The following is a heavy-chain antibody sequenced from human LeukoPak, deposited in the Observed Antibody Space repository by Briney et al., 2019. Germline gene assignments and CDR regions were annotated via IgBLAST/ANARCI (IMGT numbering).Heavy chain of an antibody. CDR1: GFTFSSYS. CDR2: ISSSSYI. J-gene: IGHJ6*03. V-gene: IGHV3-21*01. D-gene: IGHD3-9*01. CDR3: ARDFPTYYDILTGPPMDV. Sequence: SGGSLRLSCAASGFTFSSYSMNWVRQAPGEGLEWVSSISSSSYIYYADSVKGRFTISRDNAKNSLYLQMNSLRAEDTAVYYCARDFPTYYDILTGPPMDVWGKGTTVTVSS.